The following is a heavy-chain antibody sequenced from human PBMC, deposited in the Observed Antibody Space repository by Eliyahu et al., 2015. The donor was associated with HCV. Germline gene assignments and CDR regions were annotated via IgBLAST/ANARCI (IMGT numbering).Heavy chain of an antibody. D-gene: IGHD6-19*01. Sequence: QVQLQESGPGLVKPSETLSLTCTVSGGSINSYSWSWIRQPPGRGLEWIGFVYYSGGPLHNPSLKSRVTISVDTSKNQFSLKLSSVTAADTAVYYCASGGGGIAVTGTGGWFDPWGQGTLVTVSS. CDR1: GGSINSYS. CDR2: VYYSGGP. V-gene: IGHV4-59*01. J-gene: IGHJ5*02. CDR3: ASGGGGIAVTGTGGWFDP.